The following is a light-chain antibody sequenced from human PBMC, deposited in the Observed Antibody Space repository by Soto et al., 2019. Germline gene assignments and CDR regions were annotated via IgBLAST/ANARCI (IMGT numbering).Light chain of an antibody. CDR1: QSVGTY. J-gene: IGKJ3*01. CDR3: QPRNRWTPLFT. CDR2: DAS. Sequence: PGERATLSCRASQSVGTYLAWYQQKPGQAPRLLIYDASNRAAGIPARFSGSGSGTDFTLTISSLEPEDFAVYYCQPRNRWTPLFTFGHGTKVD. V-gene: IGKV3-11*01.